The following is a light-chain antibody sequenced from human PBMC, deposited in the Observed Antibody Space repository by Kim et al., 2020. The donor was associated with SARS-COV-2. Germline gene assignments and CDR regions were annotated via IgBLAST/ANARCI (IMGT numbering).Light chain of an antibody. V-gene: IGKV1-33*01. CDR2: DAS. CDR3: QQYDNRPLT. Sequence: DIQMTQSPSSLSASVGDRVTITCQASQDISNYLNWYQQKPGKAPKLLIYDASNLETGVPSRFSGSGSGTDFTFTISSLQPEDIATYDCQQYDNRPLTFGGGTKVYIK. CDR1: QDISNY. J-gene: IGKJ4*02.